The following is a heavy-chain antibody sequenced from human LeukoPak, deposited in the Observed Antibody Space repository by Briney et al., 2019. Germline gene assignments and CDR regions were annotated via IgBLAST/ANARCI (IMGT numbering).Heavy chain of an antibody. V-gene: IGHV3-23*01. D-gene: IGHD3-22*01. CDR3: VNPYYYDSNGYLSEFDY. Sequence: GGSLRLSCAASGFTFGSYAMSWVRQAPGKGLEWVSAITDTGGNTYYADSVKGRFTISRDNSKNTLFLQMNSLRAEDTAVYYCVNPYYYDSNGYLSEFDYWGQRTLVTVSS. J-gene: IGHJ4*02. CDR2: ITDTGGNT. CDR1: GFTFGSYA.